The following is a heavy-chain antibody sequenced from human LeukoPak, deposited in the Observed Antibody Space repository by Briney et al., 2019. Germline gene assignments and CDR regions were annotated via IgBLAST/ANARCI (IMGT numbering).Heavy chain of an antibody. CDR3: AKGNYYESSAYYVPFDY. CDR1: GFTFSSYA. CDR2: ISGSGGNT. Sequence: GGSLRLSCAASGFTFSSYAMSWVRQAPGKGLEWVSIISGSGGNTFDADSVKGRFTISRDNSKNTLYLQMNSLRAEDTAVYFCAKGNYYESSAYYVPFDYWGQGILVTVSS. V-gene: IGHV3-23*01. J-gene: IGHJ4*02. D-gene: IGHD3-22*01.